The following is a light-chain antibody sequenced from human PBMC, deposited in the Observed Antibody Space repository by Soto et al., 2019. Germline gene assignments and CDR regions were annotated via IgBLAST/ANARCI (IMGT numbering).Light chain of an antibody. CDR3: SSYTDSSPFV. CDR1: SSDVGGYNY. Sequence: QSVLTQPASVSGSPGQSITISCTGTSSDVGGYNYVSWYQHHPGKAPKLMIYHVSNRPSGVSNRFSGSKSGNTASLTISGLQAEDEADHYCSSYTDSSPFVFGTGTKVTVL. CDR2: HVS. J-gene: IGLJ1*01. V-gene: IGLV2-14*03.